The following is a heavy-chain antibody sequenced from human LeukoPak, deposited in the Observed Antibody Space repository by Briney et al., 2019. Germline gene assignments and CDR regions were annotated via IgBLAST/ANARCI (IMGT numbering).Heavy chain of an antibody. Sequence: SETLSLTCTVSGGSISSSSYYWGWIRQPPGKGLEWIGSIYYSGSTYYNPSLKSRVTISVDTSKNQFSLKLSSVTAADTAVYYCARGRYLPLYFDYWGQGTLVTVSS. D-gene: IGHD3-16*02. J-gene: IGHJ4*02. V-gene: IGHV4-39*07. CDR3: ARGRYLPLYFDY. CDR1: GGSISSSSYY. CDR2: IYYSGST.